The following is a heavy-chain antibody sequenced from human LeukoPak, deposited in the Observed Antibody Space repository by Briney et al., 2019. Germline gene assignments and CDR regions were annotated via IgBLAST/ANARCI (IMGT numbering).Heavy chain of an antibody. J-gene: IGHJ5*02. CDR2: IIPIFGIA. CDR3: AGEYYDSSGYYWGPNWFDP. CDR1: GGTFSSYA. V-gene: IGHV1-69*04. Sequence: GASVKVSCKASGGTFSSYAISWVRQAPGQGLEWMGRIIPIFGIANYAQKFQGRVTITADKSTSTASMELSSLRSEDTAVYYCAGEYYDSSGYYWGPNWFDPWGQGTLVTVSS. D-gene: IGHD3-22*01.